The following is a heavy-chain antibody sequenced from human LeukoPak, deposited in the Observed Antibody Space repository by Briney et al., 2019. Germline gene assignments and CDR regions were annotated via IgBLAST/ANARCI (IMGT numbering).Heavy chain of an antibody. CDR1: GFTFSSYG. CDR3: AKDLVYSSSWGNWFDP. D-gene: IGHD6-13*01. Sequence: GGSLRLSCAASGFTFSSYGMSWVRQAPGKGVEWCSAISGSGGSTYYADSVKGRFTISRDNSKNTLYLQMNSLRAEDTAVYYCAKDLVYSSSWGNWFDPWGQGTLVTVSS. V-gene: IGHV3-23*01. CDR2: ISGSGGST. J-gene: IGHJ5*02.